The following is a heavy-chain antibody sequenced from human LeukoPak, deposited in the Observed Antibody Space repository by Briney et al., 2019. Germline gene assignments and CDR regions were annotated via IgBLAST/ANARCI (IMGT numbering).Heavy chain of an antibody. D-gene: IGHD3-10*01. V-gene: IGHV3-48*03. CDR2: ISSSGKTI. J-gene: IGHJ4*02. Sequence: PGGSFRLSCAASGFTFSSYEMIWVRQAPGKGLEWASYISSSGKTIYYADAVKRRFSISQKNAKPSLSLQMNSLRAEDTALYYCARGIIWVDYWGQRILVTVSS. CDR1: GFTFSSYE. CDR3: ARGIIWVDY.